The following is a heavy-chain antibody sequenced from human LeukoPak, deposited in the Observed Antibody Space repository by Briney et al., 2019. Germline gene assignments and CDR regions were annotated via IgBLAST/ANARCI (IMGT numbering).Heavy chain of an antibody. CDR2: INWNGGST. J-gene: IGHJ4*02. CDR3: AKDRITMIVVAAFDY. CDR1: GFTFDDYG. D-gene: IGHD3-22*01. Sequence: GGSLRLSCAASGFTFDDYGMSWVRQAPGKGLEWVSGINWNGGSTGYADSVKGRFTISRDNAKNTLYLQMNSLRAEDTAVYYCAKDRITMIVVAAFDYWGQGTLVTVSS. V-gene: IGHV3-20*04.